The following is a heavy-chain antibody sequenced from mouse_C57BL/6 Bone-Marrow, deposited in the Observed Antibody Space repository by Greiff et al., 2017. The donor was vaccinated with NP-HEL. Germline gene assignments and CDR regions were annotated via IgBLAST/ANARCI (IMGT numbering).Heavy chain of an antibody. V-gene: IGHV1-15*01. CDR2: IDPETGGT. CDR3: TRGPSYYGSGALFAY. CDR1: GYTFTDYE. D-gene: IGHD1-1*01. J-gene: IGHJ3*01. Sequence: VQLQQSGAELVRPGASVTLSCKASGYTFTDYEMHWVKQTPVHGLEWIGAIDPETGGTAYNQKFKGKAILTADKSSSTAYMELRSLTSEDSAVDCYTRGPSYYGSGALFAYWGQGTLVTVSA.